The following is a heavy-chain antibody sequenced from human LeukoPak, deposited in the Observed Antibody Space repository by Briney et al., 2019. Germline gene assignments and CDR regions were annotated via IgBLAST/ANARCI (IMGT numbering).Heavy chain of an antibody. CDR3: ARDIVATRGHFDY. V-gene: IGHV1-46*01. CDR1: GYTFTSYY. Sequence: ASVKVSCKASGYTFTSYYMHWVRQAPGQGLEWMGIINPSGGSTSYAQKFQVRVTMTRDTSTSTVYMELSSLRSDDTAVYYCARDIVATRGHFDYWGQGTLVTVSS. J-gene: IGHJ4*02. CDR2: INPSGGST. D-gene: IGHD5-12*01.